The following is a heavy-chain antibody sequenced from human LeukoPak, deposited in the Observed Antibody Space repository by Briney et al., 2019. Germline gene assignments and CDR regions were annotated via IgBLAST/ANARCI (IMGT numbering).Heavy chain of an antibody. J-gene: IGHJ6*03. Sequence: TLSLTCAISGDSVSSNSAAWNWIRQSPSRGLEWLGRTYYRSKWYNDYAVSVKSRITINPDTSKNQFSLQLNSVTPEDTAVYYCARAVRQWLVLNYYYYMDVWGKGTTVTVSS. CDR1: GDSVSSNSAA. D-gene: IGHD6-19*01. CDR3: ARAVRQWLVLNYYYYMDV. V-gene: IGHV6-1*01. CDR2: TYYRSKWYN.